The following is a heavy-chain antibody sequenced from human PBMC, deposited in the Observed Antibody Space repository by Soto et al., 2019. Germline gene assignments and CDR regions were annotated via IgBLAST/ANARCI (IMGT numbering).Heavy chain of an antibody. CDR2: IYSGDST. J-gene: IGHJ4*02. V-gene: IGHV3-53*04. D-gene: IGHD2-15*01. CDR1: GFTVSSNY. CDR3: ARVLGGSFFDY. Sequence: GGSLRLSCAASGFTVSSNYMSWVRQAPGKGLEWVSVIYSGDSTYYADSVRGRFTISRHNSKNTLYLHMNSLRAEDTAVYYCARVLGGSFFDYWGQGTLVTVSS.